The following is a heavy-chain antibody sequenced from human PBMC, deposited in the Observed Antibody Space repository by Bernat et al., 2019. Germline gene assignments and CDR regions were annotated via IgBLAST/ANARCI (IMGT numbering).Heavy chain of an antibody. D-gene: IGHD4-17*01. J-gene: IGHJ4*02. V-gene: IGHV3-33*01. CDR3: ARAIRSDAYGSYFDY. CDR1: GFTFSSYG. Sequence: QVQLVESGGGVVQPGRSLRLSCAASGFTFSSYGMHWVRQAPGKGLEWVAVIWYDGSNKYYADSVKGRFTISRDNSKNTLYLQMNSLRAEDTAVYYCARAIRSDAYGSYFDYWGQGTLVTVSS. CDR2: IWYDGSNK.